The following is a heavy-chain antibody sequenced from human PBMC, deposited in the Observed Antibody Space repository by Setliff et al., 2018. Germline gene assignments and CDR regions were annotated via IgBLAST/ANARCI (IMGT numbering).Heavy chain of an antibody. CDR2: ISGSGGST. Sequence: GGSLRLSCAASGFTFTSYAMNWVRQAPGKGLGWVSAISGSGGSTDYADSVKGRFTISRDNAKSSLYLQMNSLRAEDTAVYYCARDLIRGAPNWFDPWGQGTLVTVSS. CDR3: ARDLIRGAPNWFDP. V-gene: IGHV3-23*01. J-gene: IGHJ5*02. D-gene: IGHD3-10*01. CDR1: GFTFTSYA.